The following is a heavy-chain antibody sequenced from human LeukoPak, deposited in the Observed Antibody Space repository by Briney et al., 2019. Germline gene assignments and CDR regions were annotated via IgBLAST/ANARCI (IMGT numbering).Heavy chain of an antibody. D-gene: IGHD4-17*01. CDR2: IKQDGSEK. J-gene: IGHJ4*02. CDR1: GFTFSSYW. Sequence: GGSLRLSCAASGFTFSSYWMSWVRQAPGKGLEWVANIKQDGSEKYYVDSVKGRFTISRDNAKNSLYLQMNSLRAEDTAVYYCARVRNDYGDYLYYFDYWGQGTLVTVSS. CDR3: ARVRNDYGDYLYYFDY. V-gene: IGHV3-7*01.